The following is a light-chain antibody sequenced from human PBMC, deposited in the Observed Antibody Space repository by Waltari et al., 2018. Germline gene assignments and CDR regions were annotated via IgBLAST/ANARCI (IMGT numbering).Light chain of an antibody. J-gene: IGKJ2*01. CDR2: GAS. V-gene: IGKV3-15*01. Sequence: EIVMTQSPATLSVSPGERATLSCRASQSVSSHFAWYQKKPGQAPRLLIYGASTRATGIPARFSGSGSGTEFTLTISSLQSEDFAVYYCQQYNNWPFTFGQGTKLEIK. CDR3: QQYNNWPFT. CDR1: QSVSSH.